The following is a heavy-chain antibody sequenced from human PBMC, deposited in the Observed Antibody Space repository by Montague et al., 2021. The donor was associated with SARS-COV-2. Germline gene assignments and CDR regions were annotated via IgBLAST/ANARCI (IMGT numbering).Heavy chain of an antibody. Sequence: SRRLSCAASGFPFSSYAMHWVRQAPGKGLEWVAVISTDVNKKYYADSVKGRFTISRDTSKNTLSLQLNSLRVEDAAVYYCAKDQGIGYSDLDYWGQGTLVIVSS. CDR1: GFPFSSYA. J-gene: IGHJ4*02. V-gene: IGHV3-30*04. CDR3: AKDQGIGYSDLDY. D-gene: IGHD2-15*01. CDR2: ISTDVNKK.